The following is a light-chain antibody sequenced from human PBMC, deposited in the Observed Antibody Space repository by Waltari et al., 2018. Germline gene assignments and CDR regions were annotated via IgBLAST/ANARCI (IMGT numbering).Light chain of an antibody. J-gene: IGLJ2*01. V-gene: IGLV2-8*01. CDR3: SSYAGSNFVV. Sequence: QSALAQPPSASGSPGHSVTIPCTGTSSDVGGYNYVYWYQQHPSKAPKLMIYEVSTRPSGVPDRFSGSKSGNTASLTVSGLQAEDEAAYYCSSYAGSNFVVFGGGTKVTVL. CDR1: SSDVGGYNY. CDR2: EVS.